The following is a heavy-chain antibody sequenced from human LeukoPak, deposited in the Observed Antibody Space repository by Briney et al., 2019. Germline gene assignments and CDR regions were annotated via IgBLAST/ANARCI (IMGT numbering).Heavy chain of an antibody. J-gene: IGHJ3*02. Sequence: GESLKISFKASGXGFTSNCIGWVRQMPGKGLEWMGIIYTPDSESRYSPSFQGQVSFSADKSITTAYLQWSSLKASDTAMYFCARLISGNWGDGFDIWGQGTMVTVSS. V-gene: IGHV5-51*01. CDR1: GXGFTSNC. CDR3: ARLISGNWGDGFDI. D-gene: IGHD3-10*01. CDR2: IYTPDSES.